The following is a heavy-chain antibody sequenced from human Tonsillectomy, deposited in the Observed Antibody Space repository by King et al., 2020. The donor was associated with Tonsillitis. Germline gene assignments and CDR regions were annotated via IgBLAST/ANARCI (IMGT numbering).Heavy chain of an antibody. CDR2: IDWDDDK. D-gene: IGHD4-11*01. CDR1: GFSLSTSGMC. Sequence: VTLKESGPALVKPTQTLTLTCTFSGFSLSTSGMCVSWIRQPPGKALEWLARIDWDDDKYYSTSLKTRLTISKDTPKNQVVLTMTNMDPVDTATYYFARTTNRDYSNWHYYYYMDVWGKGTTVTVSS. CDR3: ARTTNRDYSNWHYYYYMDV. V-gene: IGHV2-70*11. J-gene: IGHJ6*03.